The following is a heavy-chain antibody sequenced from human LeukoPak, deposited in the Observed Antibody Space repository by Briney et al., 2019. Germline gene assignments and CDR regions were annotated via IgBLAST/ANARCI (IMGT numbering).Heavy chain of an antibody. D-gene: IGHD3-16*01. CDR1: GFTFSSYA. CDR2: IKSKANGETT. Sequence: PGGSLRLSCAASGFTFSSYAMSWVRQAPGKGLEWVGRIKSKANGETTHFAAPVKGRFTISRDDSKNTLYLQMNGLKTEDTAVYYCAWGGDYFDFWGRGTLVTVSS. CDR3: AWGGDYFDF. J-gene: IGHJ4*02. V-gene: IGHV3-15*01.